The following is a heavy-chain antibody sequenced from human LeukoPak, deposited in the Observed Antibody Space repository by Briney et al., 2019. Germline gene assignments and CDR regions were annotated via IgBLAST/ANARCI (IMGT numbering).Heavy chain of an antibody. D-gene: IGHD3-3*01. V-gene: IGHV4-34*01. Sequence: SETLSLICAVYGGSFSGYYWSWIRQPPGKGLEWIGEINHSGSTNYNPSLKSRVTISVDTSKNQFSLKLSSVTAADTAVYYCARALLIDFWSGYYYFDYWGQGTLVTVSS. CDR1: GGSFSGYY. CDR3: ARALLIDFWSGYYYFDY. J-gene: IGHJ4*02. CDR2: INHSGST.